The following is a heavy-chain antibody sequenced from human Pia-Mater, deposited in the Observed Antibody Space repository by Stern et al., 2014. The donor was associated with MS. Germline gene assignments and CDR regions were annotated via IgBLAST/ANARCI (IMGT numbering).Heavy chain of an antibody. J-gene: IGHJ6*02. Sequence: MQLVESGAEVKKPGSSVKVSCKASGGTFNVYAINWLRQATGQGLEWMGGIIPIFGTANYAQKFQGRVTITADESTRTSSMQLSSLRYDDTAVYYCARDGRHTDNYGLDVWGQGTTVTVSS. D-gene: IGHD3-9*01. CDR3: ARDGRHTDNYGLDV. V-gene: IGHV1-69*01. CDR1: GGTFNVYA. CDR2: IIPIFGTA.